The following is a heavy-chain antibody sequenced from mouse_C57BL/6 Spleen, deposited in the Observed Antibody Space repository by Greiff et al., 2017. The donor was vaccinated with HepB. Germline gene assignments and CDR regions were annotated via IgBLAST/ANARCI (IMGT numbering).Heavy chain of an antibody. CDR1: GFTFSDYY. J-gene: IGHJ3*01. Sequence: EVKLVESEGGLVQPGSSMKLSCTASGFTFSDYYMAWVRQVPEKGLEWVANINYDGSSTYYLDSLKSRFIISRDNAKNILYLQMSSLKSEDSATYYCARGGGSSYEGFAYWGQGTLVTVSA. CDR3: ARGGGSSYEGFAY. V-gene: IGHV5-16*01. CDR2: INYDGSST. D-gene: IGHD1-1*01.